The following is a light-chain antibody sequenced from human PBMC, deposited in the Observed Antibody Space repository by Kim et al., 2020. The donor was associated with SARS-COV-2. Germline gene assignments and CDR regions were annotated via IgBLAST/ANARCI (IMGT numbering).Light chain of an antibody. CDR1: QSLIHSDGNTY. J-gene: IGKJ2*03. CDR3: MQGTHWPYS. Sequence: QPASISCRSSQSLIHSDGNTYLIWFQQRPGQSPRRLFYKVSNRDSDVPDRFSGSGSGTDFTLKISRVEAEDVAVYFCMQGTHWPYSFGQGTMLEI. V-gene: IGKV2-30*02. CDR2: KVS.